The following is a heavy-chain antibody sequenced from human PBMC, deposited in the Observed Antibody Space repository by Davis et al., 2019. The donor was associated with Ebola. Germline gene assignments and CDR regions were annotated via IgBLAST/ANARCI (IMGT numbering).Heavy chain of an antibody. CDR3: ARASYYYGSGRSAFDY. CDR2: IYYSGST. Sequence: MPSETLSLTCTVSGGSISSYYWSWIRQPPGKGLEWIGYIYYSGSTNYNPSLKSRVTISVDTSKNQFSLKLSSVTAADTAVYYCARASYYYGSGRSAFDYWGQGTLVTVSS. J-gene: IGHJ4*02. V-gene: IGHV4-59*01. CDR1: GGSISSYY. D-gene: IGHD3-10*01.